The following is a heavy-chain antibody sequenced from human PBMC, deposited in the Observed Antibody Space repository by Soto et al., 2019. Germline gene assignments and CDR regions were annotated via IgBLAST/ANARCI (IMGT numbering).Heavy chain of an antibody. D-gene: IGHD5-12*01. Sequence: QVQLVQSGAEVRQPASSVKVSCKTSGGTFSSYAISWVRQAPGQGLEWMGGIVPIVDTSTYAQKFQGRVTITADESTSTAYMELSSLRSDDTAIDYCVRVVAIPGYPDNWGQGTLVTVSS. V-gene: IGHV1-69*12. CDR1: GGTFSSYA. J-gene: IGHJ4*02. CDR3: VRVVAIPGYPDN. CDR2: IVPIVDTS.